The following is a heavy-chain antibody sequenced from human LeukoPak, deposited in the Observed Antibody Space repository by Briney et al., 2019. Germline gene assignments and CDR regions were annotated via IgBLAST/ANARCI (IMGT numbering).Heavy chain of an antibody. D-gene: IGHD3-10*01. Sequence: SETLSLTCTVSGGSISSSSYYWGWIRQPPGKGLEWIGSIYYSGSTYYNPSLKSRVTISVDTSKNQVSLKLSSVTAADTAVYYCARHWNVLLWFGEFPDWFDPWGQGTLVTVSS. CDR1: GGSISSSSYY. J-gene: IGHJ5*02. V-gene: IGHV4-39*01. CDR2: IYYSGST. CDR3: ARHWNVLLWFGEFPDWFDP.